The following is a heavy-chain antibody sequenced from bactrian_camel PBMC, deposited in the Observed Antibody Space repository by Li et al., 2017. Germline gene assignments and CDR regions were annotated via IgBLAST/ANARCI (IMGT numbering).Heavy chain of an antibody. J-gene: IGHJ4*01. D-gene: IGHD6*01. CDR1: GNTFSSHC. CDR2: IYPDDGIS. V-gene: IGHV3-3*01. Sequence: VQLVESGGGSVQVGGSLRLSCEASGNTFSSHCMGWFRQAPGKEREGVAAIYPDDGISYIADSVSGRFTISRANAEHTTYLQMNNLKPEDAAMYYCAVSFRYGGTWYDTRRYSYWGQGTQVTVS. CDR3: AVSFRYGGTWYDTRRYSY.